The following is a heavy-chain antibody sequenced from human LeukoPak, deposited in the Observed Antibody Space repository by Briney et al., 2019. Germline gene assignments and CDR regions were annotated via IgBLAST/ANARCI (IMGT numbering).Heavy chain of an antibody. CDR3: ARRTSDCGGDCLNWFDP. CDR1: GGSFSGYY. V-gene: IGHV4-34*01. D-gene: IGHD2-21*02. CDR2: INDSGST. Sequence: PSETLSLTCAVYGGSFSGYYWSWIRQSPGKGLEWIGEINDSGSTNYNPSLKSRVTISVDTSKNQFSLKVSSVTAADTAVYYCARRTSDCGGDCLNWFDPWGQGTLVTVSS. J-gene: IGHJ5*02.